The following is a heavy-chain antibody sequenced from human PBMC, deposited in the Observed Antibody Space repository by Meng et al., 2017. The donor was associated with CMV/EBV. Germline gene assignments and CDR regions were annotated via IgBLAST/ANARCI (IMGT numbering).Heavy chain of an antibody. Sequence: SVKVSCKASGYTFTSYGITWVRQAPGQGLEWMGRTIPILGIADYAQKFQGRLTITADKSTRTAFMELSSLRSEDTAVYYCARSLGPPFGDLLYLWGQGTLVTVSS. CDR2: TIPILGIA. V-gene: IGHV1-69*04. CDR3: ARSLGPPFGDLLYL. J-gene: IGHJ5*02. CDR1: GYTFTSYG. D-gene: IGHD3-10*01.